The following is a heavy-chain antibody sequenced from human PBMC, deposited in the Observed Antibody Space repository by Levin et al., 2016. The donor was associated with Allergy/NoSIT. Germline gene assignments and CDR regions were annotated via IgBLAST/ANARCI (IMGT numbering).Heavy chain of an antibody. V-gene: IGHV4-30-4*01. Sequence: WIRQPPGKGLEWIGYIYYSGSTYYNPSLKSRVTISVDTSKNQFSLKLSSVTAADTAVYYCARVSYDILTGYYYFDYWGQGTLVTVSS. J-gene: IGHJ4*02. CDR2: IYYSGST. CDR3: ARVSYDILTGYYYFDY. D-gene: IGHD3-9*01.